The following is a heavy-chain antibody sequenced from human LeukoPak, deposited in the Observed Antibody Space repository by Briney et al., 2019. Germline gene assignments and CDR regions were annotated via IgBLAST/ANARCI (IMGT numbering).Heavy chain of an antibody. CDR1: GFTFDDYA. Sequence: GGSLRLSCAAYGFTFDDYAMHWVRQAPGKGLEWVSGISWNSGSIAYADSVKGRFTISRDNAKNSLYLQMNSLRAEDTALYYCARERATLDYYYYMDVWGKGTTVTVSS. J-gene: IGHJ6*03. V-gene: IGHV3-9*01. CDR2: ISWNSGSI. CDR3: ARERATLDYYYYMDV. D-gene: IGHD5-12*01.